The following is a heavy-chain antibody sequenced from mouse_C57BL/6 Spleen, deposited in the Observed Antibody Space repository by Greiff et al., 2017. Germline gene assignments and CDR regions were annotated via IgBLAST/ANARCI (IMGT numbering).Heavy chain of an antibody. D-gene: IGHD2-4*01. V-gene: IGHV1-39*01. CDR1: GYSFTDYN. CDR2: INPNYGTT. J-gene: IGHJ4*01. Sequence: EVQLQQSGPELVKPGASVKISCKASGYSFTDYNMNWVKQSNGKSLEWIGVINPNYGTTSYNQTFKGKATLTADKSSSTAYMQLSSLTSEDSAVDFCASYYDYDDAMDYWGQGTSGTVSS. CDR3: ASYYDYDDAMDY.